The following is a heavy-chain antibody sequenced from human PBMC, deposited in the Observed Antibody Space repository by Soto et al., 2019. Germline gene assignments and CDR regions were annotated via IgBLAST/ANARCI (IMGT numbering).Heavy chain of an antibody. D-gene: IGHD3-10*01. J-gene: IGHJ4*02. CDR3: ARILMNYYRLDY. CDR1: VASINIGDYS. CDR2: IYYSGST. V-gene: IGHV4-30-4*01. Sequence: SETLSVTCTFSVASINIGDYSWRWIRQPPGKGLEWIGHIYYSGSTYYNPSLKSRAGISVDSSKSQVSLKLTSVTAADTAVYFCARILMNYYRLDYWGQGAMVTVSS.